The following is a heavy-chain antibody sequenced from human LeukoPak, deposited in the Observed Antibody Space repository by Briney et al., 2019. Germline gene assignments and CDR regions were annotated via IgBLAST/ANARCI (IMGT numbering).Heavy chain of an antibody. D-gene: IGHD3-10*01. CDR3: ARMYYYGSGSFYTLIDY. Sequence: PSETLSLTCTVSGGSVSSGSYHWSWIRQPPGKGLEWIGYIYYSGSTNYNPSLKSRVTISVDTSKNQFSLKLSSVTAADTAVYYCARMYYYGSGSFYTLIDYWGQGTLVTVSS. CDR1: GGSVSSGSYH. CDR2: IYYSGST. V-gene: IGHV4-61*01. J-gene: IGHJ4*02.